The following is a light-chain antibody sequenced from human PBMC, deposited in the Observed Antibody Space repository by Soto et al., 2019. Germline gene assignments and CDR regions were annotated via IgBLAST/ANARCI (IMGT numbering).Light chain of an antibody. Sequence: QSALTQPASVSGSPGQSITISCTGTSSDVGAYNFVSWYQQFPGKAPKLMIYEVSNRPSGVSDRFSGSKSGNTASLIMSGLRPEDEADYYCSSQTASATVLFGGGTKLTVL. CDR2: EVS. CDR1: SSDVGAYNF. V-gene: IGLV2-14*01. J-gene: IGLJ2*01. CDR3: SSQTASATVL.